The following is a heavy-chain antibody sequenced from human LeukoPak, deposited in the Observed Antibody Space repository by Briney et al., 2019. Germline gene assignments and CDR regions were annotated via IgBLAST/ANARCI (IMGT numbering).Heavy chain of an antibody. D-gene: IGHD3-10*01. CDR1: GFTFSSYA. CDR2: ISGSGGST. Sequence: GGSLRLSCAASGFTFSSYAMSWVRQAPGKGLEWVSAISGSGGSTYYADSVKGRFTISRDNSKNTLYLQMNSLRAEDTAVYYCAKGLAEVSYYGSGSPTDYWGQGTLVTVSS. J-gene: IGHJ4*02. CDR3: AKGLAEVSYYGSGSPTDY. V-gene: IGHV3-23*01.